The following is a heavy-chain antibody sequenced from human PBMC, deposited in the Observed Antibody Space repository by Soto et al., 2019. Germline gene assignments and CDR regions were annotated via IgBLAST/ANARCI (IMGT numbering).Heavy chain of an antibody. D-gene: IGHD3-10*01. CDR2: IYPGDSDT. CDR3: ARRITMVRGVITAHYFDY. CDR1: GYSFTSYW. Sequence: EVQLVQSGAEVKKPGESLKIYCKGSGYSFTSYWIGWVRQMPGKGLEWMGIIYPGDSDTRYSPSFQGQVTISADKSISTAYLQWSSLKASDTAMYYCARRITMVRGVITAHYFDYWGQGTLVTVSS. J-gene: IGHJ4*02. V-gene: IGHV5-51*01.